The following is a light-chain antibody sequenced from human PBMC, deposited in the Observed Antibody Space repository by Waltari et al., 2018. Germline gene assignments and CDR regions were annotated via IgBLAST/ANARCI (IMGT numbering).Light chain of an antibody. CDR3: QQYNSYSYT. V-gene: IGKV1-5*03. Sequence: DIQMTQSPSTLSASVGDRVTITCGASQSISNWLAWYQPKPGKAPKLLIYKASSLESGVPSRFSGSGSGTEFTLTISSLQPDDFATYYCQQYNSYSYTFGQGTKLELK. CDR1: QSISNW. CDR2: KAS. J-gene: IGKJ2*01.